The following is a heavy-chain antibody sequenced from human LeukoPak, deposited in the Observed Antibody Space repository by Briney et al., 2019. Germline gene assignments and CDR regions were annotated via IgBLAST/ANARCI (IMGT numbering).Heavy chain of an antibody. V-gene: IGHV4-39*01. CDR2: IYYSGST. Sequence: PSETLSLTCTVSGGSISSSSYYWGWIRQPPGKGLEWIGSIYYSGSTYYNPSLKSRVTMSVDTSNNQFSLKLSSVTATDTAVYYCARLRGTTIFGVVILDYYMDVWGKGTTVTVSS. CDR3: ARLRGTTIFGVVILDYYMDV. D-gene: IGHD3-3*01. CDR1: GGSISSSSYY. J-gene: IGHJ6*03.